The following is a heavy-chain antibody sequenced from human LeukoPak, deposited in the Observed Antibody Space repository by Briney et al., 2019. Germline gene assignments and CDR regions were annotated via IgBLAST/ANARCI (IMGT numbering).Heavy chain of an antibody. CDR1: GFTFSSYE. V-gene: IGHV3-48*03. CDR3: ARDGASHPSIYYFDY. D-gene: IGHD4-17*01. J-gene: IGHJ4*02. Sequence: GGSLRLSCAASGFTFSSYEMNWVRQAPGKGLEWVSYISSGGGGIFYADSVKGRFTISRDNAKNSLHLQMNSLRAEDTAVYYCARDGASHPSIYYFDYWGQGALVTVSS. CDR2: ISSGGGGI.